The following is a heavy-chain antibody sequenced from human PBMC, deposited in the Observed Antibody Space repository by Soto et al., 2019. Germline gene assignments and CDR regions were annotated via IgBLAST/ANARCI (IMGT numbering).Heavy chain of an antibody. CDR3: ARGSGSSYGKL. CDR2: IKHSGST. D-gene: IGHD5-18*01. CDR1: GGSFSGYY. J-gene: IGHJ4*02. V-gene: IGHV4-34*01. Sequence: ASETLSLTCAVYGGSFSGYYWSWIRQPPGKGLEWIGEIKHSGSTNYNPSLKSRVTISVDTSKNQFSLKLSSVTAADTAVYYCARGSGSSYGKLWGQGTLVTVSS.